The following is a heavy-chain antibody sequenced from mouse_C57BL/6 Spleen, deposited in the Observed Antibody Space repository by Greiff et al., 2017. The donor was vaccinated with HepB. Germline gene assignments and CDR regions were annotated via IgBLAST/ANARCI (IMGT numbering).Heavy chain of an antibody. Sequence: DVQLVESGGGLVKPGGSLKLSCAASGFTFSSYAMSWVRQTPEKRLEWVATISDGGSYTYYPDNVKGRFTISRDNAKNNLYLQMSHLKSEDTAMYYCARDEGTTERYYFDYWGQGTTLTVSS. CDR3: ARDEGTTERYYFDY. D-gene: IGHD1-1*01. J-gene: IGHJ2*01. CDR2: ISDGGSYT. V-gene: IGHV5-4*01. CDR1: GFTFSSYA.